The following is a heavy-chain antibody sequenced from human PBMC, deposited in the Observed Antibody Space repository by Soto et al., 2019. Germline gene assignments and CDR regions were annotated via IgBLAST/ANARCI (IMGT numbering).Heavy chain of an antibody. V-gene: IGHV3-23*01. CDR2: IGGTDGDSDGVP. J-gene: IGHJ3*01. Sequence: VQLLESGGDLVQPGGSLRLSCVASGFILNNYAMSWVRQAPGKGLEWVLTIGGTDGDSDGVPWYEDSVKGRFTISRDSSANTLFLHMDNLRAEDSTLYYCVKSGRNWGAFDFWGQGTTVVVSS. D-gene: IGHD7-27*01. CDR3: VKSGRNWGAFDF. CDR1: GFILNNYA.